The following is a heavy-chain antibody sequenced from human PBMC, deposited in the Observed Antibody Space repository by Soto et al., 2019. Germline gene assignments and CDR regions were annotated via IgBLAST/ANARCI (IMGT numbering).Heavy chain of an antibody. CDR1: GFTFSSYV. CDR2: IWYDGSNK. J-gene: IGHJ4*02. D-gene: IGHD3-10*01. Sequence: GGSLRLSCAASGFTFSSYVMHWVRQAPGKGLEWVAVIWYDGSNKYYADSVMGRFTISRDNSKNTLYLQMNSLSAEDKAVYYCERDTVRGVTLYYFDYWGQGTLVTVSS. CDR3: ERDTVRGVTLYYFDY. V-gene: IGHV3-33*01.